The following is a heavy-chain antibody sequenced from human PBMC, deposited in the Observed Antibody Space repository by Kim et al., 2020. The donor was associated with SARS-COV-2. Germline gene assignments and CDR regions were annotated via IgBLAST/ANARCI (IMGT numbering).Heavy chain of an antibody. CDR3: ARNSDTLGFVY. D-gene: IGHD2-15*01. J-gene: IGHJ4*02. V-gene: IGHV3-33*01. CDR2: K. Sequence: KYYGAYEKGRFTISRDKSKHTVYLQVNSLRAEDTAVYFCARNSDTLGFVYWGQGTLVTVSS.